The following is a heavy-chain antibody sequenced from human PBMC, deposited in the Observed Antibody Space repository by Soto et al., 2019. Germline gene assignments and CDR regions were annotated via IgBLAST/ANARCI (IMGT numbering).Heavy chain of an antibody. CDR3: ASSWYVGVYGMDV. Sequence: LSLTCTVSGGSISSGDYYWSWIRQPPGKGLEWIGYIYYSGSTYYNPSLKSRVTISVDTSKNQFTLKLSSVTAADTAVYYCASSWYVGVYGMDVWGQGTTVTVSS. V-gene: IGHV4-30-4*01. CDR1: GGSISSGDYY. D-gene: IGHD6-13*01. J-gene: IGHJ6*02. CDR2: IYYSGST.